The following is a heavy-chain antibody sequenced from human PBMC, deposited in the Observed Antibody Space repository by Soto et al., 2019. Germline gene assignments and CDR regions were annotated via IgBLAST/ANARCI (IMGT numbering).Heavy chain of an antibody. Sequence: GSLRRSWAASGFTFKNYAMSWVRQAPGKGLEWVSSISNSGGSTYYADSVQGRFTISRDNSKNTLSLQMNSLRAEDTAIYYCANHRGFLVTQYFFDYWGQGTLVTVSS. J-gene: IGHJ4*02. V-gene: IGHV3-23*01. D-gene: IGHD2-21*02. CDR2: ISNSGGST. CDR3: ANHRGFLVTQYFFDY. CDR1: GFTFKNYA.